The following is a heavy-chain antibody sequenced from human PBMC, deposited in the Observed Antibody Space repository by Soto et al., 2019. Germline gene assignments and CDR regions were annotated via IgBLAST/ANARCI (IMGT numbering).Heavy chain of an antibody. CDR3: AKTPAIVVVVAATRSYYGMDV. CDR2: ISGSGGST. J-gene: IGHJ6*02. Sequence: EVQLLESGGGLVQPGGSLRLSCAASGFTFSSYAMSWVRQAPGKGLEWVSAISGSGGSTYYADSVKGRFTISRDNSKNTLDLQMNSLRAEDTAVYYCAKTPAIVVVVAATRSYYGMDVWGQGTTVTVSS. CDR1: GFTFSSYA. D-gene: IGHD2-15*01. V-gene: IGHV3-23*01.